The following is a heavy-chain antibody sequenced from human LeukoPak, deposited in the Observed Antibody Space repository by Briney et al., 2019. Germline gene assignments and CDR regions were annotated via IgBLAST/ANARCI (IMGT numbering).Heavy chain of an antibody. J-gene: IGHJ4*02. V-gene: IGHV1-69*06. CDR3: ARDSPSPNYDILTGHPYYFDY. Sequence: GSSVKVPCKASGGTFSSYAISWVRQAPGQGLEWMGRIIPIFGTANYAQKFQGRVTITADKSTSTAYMELSSLRSEDTAVYYCARDSPSPNYDILTGHPYYFDYWGQGTLVTVSS. D-gene: IGHD3-9*01. CDR2: IIPIFGTA. CDR1: GGTFSSYA.